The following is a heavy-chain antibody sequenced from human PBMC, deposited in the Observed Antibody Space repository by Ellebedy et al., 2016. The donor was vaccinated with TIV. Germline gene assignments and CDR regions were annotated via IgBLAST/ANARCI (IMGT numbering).Heavy chain of an antibody. Sequence: GESLKISCAASGFTFSNYWMNWVRQAPGKGLEWVSSIRNSGGSTHYADSVKGRFTISRDNSKNTLYLQMNSLRAEDTAVYYCAKDNSGTYYYYGMDVWGQGTTVTVSS. J-gene: IGHJ6*02. D-gene: IGHD1-26*01. CDR2: IRNSGGST. V-gene: IGHV3-23*01. CDR3: AKDNSGTYYYYGMDV. CDR1: GFTFSNYW.